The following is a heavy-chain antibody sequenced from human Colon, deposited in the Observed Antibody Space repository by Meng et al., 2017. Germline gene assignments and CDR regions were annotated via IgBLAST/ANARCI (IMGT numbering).Heavy chain of an antibody. Sequence: GSLRLSCGVYGGSFSGYYWTWIRQPPGKEPEWIGEINHTGSTNYNPSLKSRITISIDTTKNQFSLRLSSVTAADTAVYYCARGFRTLGWFHYWGQGTLGTVSS. J-gene: IGHJ4*02. CDR1: GGSFSGYY. V-gene: IGHV4-34*01. CDR2: INHTGST. D-gene: IGHD6-19*01. CDR3: ARGFRTLGWFHY.